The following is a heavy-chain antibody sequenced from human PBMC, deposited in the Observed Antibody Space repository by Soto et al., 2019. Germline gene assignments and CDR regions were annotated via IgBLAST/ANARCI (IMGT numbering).Heavy chain of an antibody. CDR3: ARVYGCYYYYGMDV. Sequence: EVQLVESGGGLVKPGGSLRLSCAASGFTFSSYSMNWVRQAPGKGLEWVSSISSSSSYIYYADSVKGRFTISRDNAKNSLYLQMNSLRAEDTAVYYCARVYGCYYYYGMDVWGQGTTVTVSS. V-gene: IGHV3-21*01. CDR2: ISSSSSYI. D-gene: IGHD2-8*01. CDR1: GFTFSSYS. J-gene: IGHJ6*02.